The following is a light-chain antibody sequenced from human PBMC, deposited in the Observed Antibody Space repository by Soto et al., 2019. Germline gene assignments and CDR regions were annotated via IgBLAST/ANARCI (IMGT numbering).Light chain of an antibody. Sequence: EIVLTQSPASLSLSPGERATLSCRASQSVDSFLAWYQQKPGRTPRLLIYDTSNRSTGIPARFSGSGSGTDFTLTISRLEPEDFAVYYWQVRTDWPPFKYTFGQGTKLEVK. CDR2: DTS. CDR1: QSVDSF. V-gene: IGKV3-11*01. J-gene: IGKJ2*01. CDR3: QVRTDWPPFKYT.